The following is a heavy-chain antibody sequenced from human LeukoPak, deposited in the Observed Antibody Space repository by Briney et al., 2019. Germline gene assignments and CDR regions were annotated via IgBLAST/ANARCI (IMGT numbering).Heavy chain of an antibody. CDR3: ARILDSAWGELGY. CDR1: GFIFTDYG. J-gene: IGHJ4*02. D-gene: IGHD6-19*01. Sequence: GGSLRLSCAVSGFIFTDYGMSWVRQAPGKGLEWVSSISSSSTYIYYGDSVKGRFTISRDNAKNSSYLQMSSLRAEDTAVYYCARILDSAWGELGYWGQGTLVTVSS. V-gene: IGHV3-21*01. CDR2: ISSSSTYI.